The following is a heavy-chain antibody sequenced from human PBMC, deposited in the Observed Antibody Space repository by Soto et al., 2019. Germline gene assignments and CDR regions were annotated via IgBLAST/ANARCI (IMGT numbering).Heavy chain of an antibody. Sequence: SETLSLTCPVSGCSIRSGDYYWSWIRQPPGKGLEWIGYIYYSGSTYYNPSLKSRVTISVDTSKNQFSLKLSSVTAADTAVYYCARDNILGILYGGMDVWGQGTTVTVSS. CDR3: ARDNILGILYGGMDV. V-gene: IGHV4-30-4*01. CDR1: GCSIRSGDYY. J-gene: IGHJ6*02. D-gene: IGHD3-3*01. CDR2: IYYSGST.